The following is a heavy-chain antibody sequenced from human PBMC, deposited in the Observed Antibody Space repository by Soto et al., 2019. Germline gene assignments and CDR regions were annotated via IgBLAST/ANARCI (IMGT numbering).Heavy chain of an antibody. V-gene: IGHV3-30-3*01. CDR3: ARAADYDSSGYSGAAFVI. J-gene: IGHJ3*02. CDR1: GFTFSGYA. CDR2: ISYDGSNK. Sequence: GGSLRLSCAASGFTFSGYAMNWARQAPGKGLEWVAVISYDGSNKYYADSVKGRFTISRDKSKNTLYLQMNSLRAEDPAIYYCARAADYDSSGYSGAAFVIWGQGTRVTVSS. D-gene: IGHD3-22*01.